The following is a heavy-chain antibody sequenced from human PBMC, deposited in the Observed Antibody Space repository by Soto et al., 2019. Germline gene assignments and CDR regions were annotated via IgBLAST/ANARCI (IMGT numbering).Heavy chain of an antibody. CDR1: RFSFSSYE. CDR3: AHSPIVVVIYLFDY. Sequence: EVQLLESGGGLVQPGGSLRLSCVASRFSFSSYEMSWVRQAAGKGLEWVSRVSLTGDRTNYAGSVKGRFTISRDNSKNTLYLQMNSLRAEDTAVYYCAHSPIVVVIYLFDYWGQGTLVTVSS. CDR2: VSLTGDRT. J-gene: IGHJ4*02. D-gene: IGHD3-22*01. V-gene: IGHV3-23*01.